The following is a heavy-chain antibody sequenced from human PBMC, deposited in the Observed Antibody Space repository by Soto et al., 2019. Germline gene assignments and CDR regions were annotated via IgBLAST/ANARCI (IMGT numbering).Heavy chain of an antibody. Sequence: GSLRLSCAASGFTFDDYGMSWVRQAPGKGLEWVSGINWNGGSTGYADSVKGRFTISRDNAKNSLYLQMNSLRAEDTALYYCARAQGYCSSTSCYVDAFDIWGQGTXVTVSS. CDR2: INWNGGST. CDR3: ARAQGYCSSTSCYVDAFDI. D-gene: IGHD2-2*01. CDR1: GFTFDDYG. V-gene: IGHV3-20*04. J-gene: IGHJ3*02.